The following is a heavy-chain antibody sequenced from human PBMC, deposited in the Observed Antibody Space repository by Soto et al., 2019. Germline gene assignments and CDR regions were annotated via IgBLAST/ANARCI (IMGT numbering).Heavy chain of an antibody. V-gene: IGHV3-15*01. J-gene: IGHJ6*02. CDR3: TTGDFARGGSYYRDYYGMDV. Sequence: GGSLRLSCAASGFTFSNAWMSWVRQAPGKGLEWVGRIKSKTDGGTTDYAAPVKGRFTISRDDSKNTLYLQMNSLKTEDTAVYYCTTGDFARGGSYYRDYYGMDVWGQGTTVTVSS. D-gene: IGHD1-26*01. CDR2: IKSKTDGGTT. CDR1: GFTFSNAW.